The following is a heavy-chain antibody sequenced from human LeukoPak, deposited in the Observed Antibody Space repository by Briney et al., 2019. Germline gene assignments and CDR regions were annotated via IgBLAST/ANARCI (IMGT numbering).Heavy chain of an antibody. CDR2: IYYSGNT. Sequence: PSETLSLTCTVSGGSINRCYYYWGWIRQPPGKGLEWIGSIYYSGNTYYNPSLKSRVTISVDTSKNQFSLKLSSVTAADTAVYYCARLMTTATSEYWGQGTLVTVSS. CDR3: ARLMTTATSEY. D-gene: IGHD4-17*01. V-gene: IGHV4-39*01. CDR1: GGSINRCYYY. J-gene: IGHJ4*02.